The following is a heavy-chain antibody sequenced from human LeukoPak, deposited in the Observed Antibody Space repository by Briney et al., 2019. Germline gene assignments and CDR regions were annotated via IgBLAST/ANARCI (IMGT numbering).Heavy chain of an antibody. D-gene: IGHD3-9*01. J-gene: IGHJ5*02. Sequence: QAGGSLRLSCAASGFTFSSYAIHWVRQAPGKGLEWVALISYDGSNKYYADSVKGRFTISRDKSKNTLYLQMNSLRAEDTALYYCAKDCYDILTGLFDPWGQGTLVTVSS. V-gene: IGHV3-30*04. CDR2: ISYDGSNK. CDR1: GFTFSSYA. CDR3: AKDCYDILTGLFDP.